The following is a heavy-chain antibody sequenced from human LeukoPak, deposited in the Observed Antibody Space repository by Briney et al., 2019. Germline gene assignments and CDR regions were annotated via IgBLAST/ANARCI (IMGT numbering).Heavy chain of an antibody. Sequence: ASVKVSCKASGYTFTSYDINWVRQATGQGLEWMGWMNPNSGSTGCAQKFQGRVTITRNTSISTAYMELSGLRSEDTAVYYCARGRSTGYPYYFEYWGQGTLVTDSS. J-gene: IGHJ4*02. V-gene: IGHV1-8*03. CDR1: GYTFTSYD. D-gene: IGHD5-12*01. CDR3: ARGRSTGYPYYFEY. CDR2: MNPNSGST.